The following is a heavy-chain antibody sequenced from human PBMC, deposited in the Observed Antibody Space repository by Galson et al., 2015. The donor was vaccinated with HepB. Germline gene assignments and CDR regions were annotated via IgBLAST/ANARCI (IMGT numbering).Heavy chain of an antibody. D-gene: IGHD6-13*01. CDR3: ARQQGGFDY. V-gene: IGHV6-1*01. J-gene: IGHJ4*02. CDR1: GDSVSSNSVA. Sequence: CAISGDSVSSNSVAWDWIRQSPPRGLEWLGRTYYRSKWYNDYAVSVKSRITINPDTSKKQFSLQLNSVTPEDTAVYYCARQQGGFDYWGQGTLVNVSS. CDR2: TYYRSKWYN.